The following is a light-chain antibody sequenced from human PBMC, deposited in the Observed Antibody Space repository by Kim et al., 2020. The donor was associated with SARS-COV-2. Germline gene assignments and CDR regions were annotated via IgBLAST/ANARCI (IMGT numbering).Light chain of an antibody. Sequence: QSVAISCTGTSSDVGRYDYVSWYQQYPGKAPKLIIYDVTKWPSGVPDRFSGSKSGNTASLTISGLQAEDEADYYCCSYAGSYTWVCGGGTKVTVL. CDR1: SSDVGRYDY. CDR2: DVT. J-gene: IGLJ3*02. V-gene: IGLV2-11*03. CDR3: CSYAGSYTWV.